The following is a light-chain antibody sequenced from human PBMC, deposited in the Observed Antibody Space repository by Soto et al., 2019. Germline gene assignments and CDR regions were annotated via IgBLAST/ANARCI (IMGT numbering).Light chain of an antibody. CDR2: GNS. J-gene: IGLJ2*01. CDR3: QPDDSSLSGHVG. V-gene: IGLV1-40*01. Sequence: QSVLTQPPSVSGAPGQRVTISCTGSSSNIGAGYDGHWYQQLPGTAPKLLIYGNSNRPSGVPDRFSGYKSGTSASLAIKGLQAEDEADYDRQPDDSSLSGHVGFGGGTKLTVL. CDR1: SSNIGAGYD.